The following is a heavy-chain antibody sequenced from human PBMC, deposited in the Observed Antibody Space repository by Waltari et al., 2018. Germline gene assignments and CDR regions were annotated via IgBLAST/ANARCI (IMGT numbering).Heavy chain of an antibody. CDR1: GPPPFTHA. Sequence: EVQLLESGGGFVQPGGSLRPSWQASGPPPFTHAINVVRQAPGKGLELVSSISVSDATYYADSVKGRFTISRDYSDNTVYLQMDSLRADDTAVYFCAKPFYNWDDPLHSWGQGTPVTVSS. V-gene: IGHV3-23*01. D-gene: IGHD1-20*01. CDR3: AKPFYNWDDPLHS. CDR2: ISVSDAT. J-gene: IGHJ1*01.